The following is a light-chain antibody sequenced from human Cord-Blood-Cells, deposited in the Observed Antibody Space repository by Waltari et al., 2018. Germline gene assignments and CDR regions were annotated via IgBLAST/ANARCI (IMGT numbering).Light chain of an antibody. Sequence: SVLTQPPPVSEAPRQRVTISCSGSSSNIGNNAVNWYHPLPGNAPKLLIYYDDLLPSGVSDRFSGSKSGTSASLAISGLQSEDEADYYCAAWDDSLNGWVFGGGTKLTVL. CDR2: YDD. J-gene: IGLJ3*02. CDR1: SSNIGNNA. CDR3: AAWDDSLNGWV. V-gene: IGLV1-36*01.